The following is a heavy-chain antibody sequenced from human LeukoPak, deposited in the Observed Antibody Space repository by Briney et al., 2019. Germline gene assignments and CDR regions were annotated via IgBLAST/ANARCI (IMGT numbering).Heavy chain of an antibody. J-gene: IGHJ4*02. D-gene: IGHD3-22*01. CDR1: GFTFSTHA. CDR3: VKGRDYNDASAYYIGDY. V-gene: IGHV3-23*01. CDR2: ITGSGTGT. Sequence: PGGSLRLSCAASGFTFSTHAMIWVRQAPGKGPEWVSCITGSGTGTYYRDSVKGRFTISRENSNDTLYLQMNSLRAEDTAVYHCVKGRDYNDASAYYIGDYWGQGTLVTVSS.